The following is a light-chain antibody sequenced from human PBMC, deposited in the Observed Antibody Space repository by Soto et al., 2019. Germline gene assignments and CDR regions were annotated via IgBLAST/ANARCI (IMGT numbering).Light chain of an antibody. Sequence: EIVLTQSPGTLSLSPGERATLSCRASQNIDGNFSVWHQQKPGQAPRLLINAAFTRATGIPDRFSGSGSGTDYTLTISRLEPEDFAVYYCQQYGASPFTFGGGTKVEIK. V-gene: IGKV3-20*01. J-gene: IGKJ4*01. CDR2: AAF. CDR1: QNIDGNF. CDR3: QQYGASPFT.